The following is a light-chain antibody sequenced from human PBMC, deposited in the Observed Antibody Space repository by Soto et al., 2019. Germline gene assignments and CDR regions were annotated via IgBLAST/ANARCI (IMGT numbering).Light chain of an antibody. Sequence: DIQMTQSPSSLSAYVRDRVTITCQASQDISIFVNWYQQKPGKAPKLLIYDAYNLETGVPSRFSGSGSGTDFSFTISSLQPEDIATYYCQQCDNDPRTFGQGTKVDIK. V-gene: IGKV1-33*01. CDR1: QDISIF. CDR3: QQCDNDPRT. J-gene: IGKJ1*01. CDR2: DAY.